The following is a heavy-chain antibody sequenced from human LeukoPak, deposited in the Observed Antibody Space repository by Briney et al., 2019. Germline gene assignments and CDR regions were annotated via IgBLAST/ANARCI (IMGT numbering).Heavy chain of an antibody. CDR2: ITTSGDNA. D-gene: IGHD3-9*01. Sequence: PGGSLRLSCAASGFTFSGYAMSWVRQAPGKGLERVSAITTSGDNAYYVDSVKGRFTMSRDNSKNTLYLQMNSLGADDTAVYYCARDHDNFFDYWGQGTLVSVST. J-gene: IGHJ4*02. V-gene: IGHV3-23*01. CDR1: GFTFSGYA. CDR3: ARDHDNFFDY.